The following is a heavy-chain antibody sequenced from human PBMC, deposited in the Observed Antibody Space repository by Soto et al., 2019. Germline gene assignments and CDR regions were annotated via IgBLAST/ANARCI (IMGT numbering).Heavy chain of an antibody. CDR1: GFTFRTYY. V-gene: IGHV3-21*01. CDR3: ARQYPSSSRHFDH. Sequence: SLRLSCAASGFTFRTYYMIWVRQAPGKGLEWVSSISAGSSNIYYAPSVKGRFTISRDNAKNSLYLQINSLRAEDTAVYYCARQYPSSSRHFDHWGQGTLVTAPQ. J-gene: IGHJ4*02. CDR2: ISAGSSNI. D-gene: IGHD6-6*01.